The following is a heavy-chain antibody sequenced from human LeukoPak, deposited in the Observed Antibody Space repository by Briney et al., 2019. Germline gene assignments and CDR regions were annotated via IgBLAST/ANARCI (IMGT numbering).Heavy chain of an antibody. CDR3: ARARVHYQIAAAVSSWFDP. CDR2: IIPILGIA. J-gene: IGHJ5*02. Sequence: ASMKVSCKASGGTFSSYAISWVRQAPGQGLEWMGRIIPILGIANYAQKFQGRVTITADKSTSTAYMELSRLRSEDTAVYYCARARVHYQIAAAVSSWFDPWGQGTLVTVSS. D-gene: IGHD6-13*01. CDR1: GGTFSSYA. V-gene: IGHV1-69*04.